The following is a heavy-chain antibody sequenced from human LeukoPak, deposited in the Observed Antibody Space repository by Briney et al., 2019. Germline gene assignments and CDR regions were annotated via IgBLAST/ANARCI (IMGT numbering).Heavy chain of an antibody. D-gene: IGHD2-15*01. Sequence: PGGSLRLSRAASGFTFSDYYMSWIRQAPGKGLEWVSYISSSSSYTNYADSVKGRFTISRDNAKNSLYLQMNSLRAEDTAVYYCARDRGIVVAVGAFDIWGQGTMVTVSS. V-gene: IGHV3-11*06. CDR1: GFTFSDYY. J-gene: IGHJ3*02. CDR3: ARDRGIVVAVGAFDI. CDR2: ISSSSSYT.